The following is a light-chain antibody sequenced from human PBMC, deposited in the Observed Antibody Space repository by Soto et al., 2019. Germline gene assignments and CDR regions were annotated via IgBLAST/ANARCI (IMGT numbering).Light chain of an antibody. V-gene: IGKV3-15*01. J-gene: IGKJ5*01. CDR1: QSVSSN. CDR3: QKFNNWPSIS. CDR2: EAS. Sequence: RVRTQSPATLYPSRGERASLSCRASQSVSSNLDRYQQTHGQAPRLIIYEASNRDTDIPARFSGRGSWTGFTLAISRLNTEYFAVYLCQKFNNWPSISVGQGTRLAI.